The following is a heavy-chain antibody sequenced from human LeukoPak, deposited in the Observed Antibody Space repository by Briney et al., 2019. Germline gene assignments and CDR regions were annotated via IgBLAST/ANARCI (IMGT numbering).Heavy chain of an antibody. J-gene: IGHJ4*02. CDR1: GFTFSNYG. CDR2: IRNDGSNK. V-gene: IGHV3-30*02. D-gene: IGHD3-10*01. Sequence: GGSLRLSCAASGFTFSNYGMHWVRQAPGKGLEWVACIRNDGSNKYSADSVKRRFTISSDNSKNTLYLQMHSLRTEDTAVYYCARDVSGSGSRLGYWGQGTLVTVSS. CDR3: ARDVSGSGSRLGY.